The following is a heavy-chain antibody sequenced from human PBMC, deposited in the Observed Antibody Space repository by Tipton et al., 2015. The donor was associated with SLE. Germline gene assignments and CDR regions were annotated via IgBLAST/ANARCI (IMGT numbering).Heavy chain of an antibody. CDR2: MYHSGST. J-gene: IGHJ4*02. CDR3: AREMGYYNSFFYWGLLDF. Sequence: LRLSCTVSGYSISSGYYWGWIRQPPGKGLEWIGYMYHSGSTNYNPSLKSRVTISVDTSKNQFSLKLSSVTAAGTAVYYCAREMGYYNSFFYWGLLDFWGQGTLVTVSS. CDR1: GYSISSGYY. V-gene: IGHV4-38-2*02. D-gene: IGHD3-10*01.